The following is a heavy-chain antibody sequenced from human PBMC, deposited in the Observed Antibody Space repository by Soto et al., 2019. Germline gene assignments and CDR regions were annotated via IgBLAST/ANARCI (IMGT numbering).Heavy chain of an antibody. CDR2: IIPIFGTA. D-gene: IGHD3-3*01. CDR3: ARGPGGHYDFWSGYANWFDP. Sequence: SVKVSCKASGGTFSSYAISWVRQAPGQGLEWMGGIIPIFGTANYAQKFQGRVTITAEESTSTAYMELSSLRSEDTAVYYCARGPGGHYDFWSGYANWFDPWGQGTLVTVPQ. V-gene: IGHV1-69*13. J-gene: IGHJ5*02. CDR1: GGTFSSYA.